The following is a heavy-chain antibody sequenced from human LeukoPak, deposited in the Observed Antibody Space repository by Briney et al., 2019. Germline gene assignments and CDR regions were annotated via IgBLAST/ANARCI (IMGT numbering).Heavy chain of an antibody. CDR1: GCTFNDYG. V-gene: IGHV3-20*04. CDR3: AKLGGSACL. J-gene: IGHJ4*02. CDR2: INWNGDAT. Sequence: GGSLRLSCVASGCTFNDYGMIWVRQGPGKGLERVSTINWNGDATHYVDSVKGRFTISRDNARNSLYLQMNRLRDEDTGIYYCAKLGGSACLWDQGTLVTVSS. D-gene: IGHD6-19*01.